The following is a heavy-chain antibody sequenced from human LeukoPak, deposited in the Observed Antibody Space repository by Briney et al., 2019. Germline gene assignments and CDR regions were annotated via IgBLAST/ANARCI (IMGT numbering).Heavy chain of an antibody. V-gene: IGHV4-38-2*01. J-gene: IGHJ4*02. D-gene: IGHD5-24*01. CDR2: IYHSGST. Sequence: SETLSLTCAVSGYSISSGYYWGWIRQPPGKGLEWIGSIYHSGSTYYNPSLKSRVTISVDTSKNQFSLKLSSVTAADTAVYYCARGEGRDGYKSRYWGQGTLVTASS. CDR1: GYSISSGYY. CDR3: ARGEGRDGYKSRY.